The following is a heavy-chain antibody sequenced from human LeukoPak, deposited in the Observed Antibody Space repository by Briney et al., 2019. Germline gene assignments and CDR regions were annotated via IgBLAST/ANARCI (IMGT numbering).Heavy chain of an antibody. D-gene: IGHD2-8*01. V-gene: IGHV4-61*09. CDR3: ARARANTLYY. Sequence: SETLSLTCTVSGGSISSGSYDWYWIRQPAGKGLEWIGHIYTSGSSNYSPSLKSRVTISVDTSKNQFSLKLSSVTAADTAVYYCARARANTLYYWGQGTLVTVSS. J-gene: IGHJ4*02. CDR2: IYTSGSS. CDR1: GGSISSGSYD.